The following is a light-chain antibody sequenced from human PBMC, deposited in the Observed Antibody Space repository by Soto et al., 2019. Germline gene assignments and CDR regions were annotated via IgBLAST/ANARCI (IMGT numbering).Light chain of an antibody. Sequence: EIVLTQSPATLSLSPGERATLSCRASQSVGTFLAWYQQKTGQAPRLIINDAAHRATGLLARFIGAGSGTDFALTISSVEPEDFAVYYCQHRTNWPRTFGQGTKLDIK. CDR2: DAA. CDR3: QHRTNWPRT. CDR1: QSVGTF. J-gene: IGKJ2*01. V-gene: IGKV3-11*01.